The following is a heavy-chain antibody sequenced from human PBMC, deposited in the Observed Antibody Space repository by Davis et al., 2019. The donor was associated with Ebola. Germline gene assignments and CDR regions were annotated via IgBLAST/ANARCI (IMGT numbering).Heavy chain of an antibody. D-gene: IGHD3-22*01. CDR1: GYSFTSYW. CDR3: ARLTYYDSYYYYGMDV. CDR2: IYPGDSDT. J-gene: IGHJ6*02. Sequence: GESLKISCKGSGYSFTSYWIGWVRQMPGKGLEWMGIIYPGDSDTRYSPSFQGQVTISADKSISTAYLQWSSLKASDTAMYYCARLTYYDSYYYYGMDVWGQGTTVTVSS. V-gene: IGHV5-51*01.